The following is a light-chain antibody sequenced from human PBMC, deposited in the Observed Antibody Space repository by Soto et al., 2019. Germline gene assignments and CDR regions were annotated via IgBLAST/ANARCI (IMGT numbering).Light chain of an antibody. CDR1: QSGSSN. V-gene: IGKV3-20*01. Sequence: EVVMTQSPATLSVSPRERATLSCRASQSGSSNLAWYQQKPGQAPRLLIYGASSRATGIPDRFSGSGSGTDFTLTISRLEPEDFAVYYCQQYGSSPITFGQGTRLEIK. CDR2: GAS. J-gene: IGKJ5*01. CDR3: QQYGSSPIT.